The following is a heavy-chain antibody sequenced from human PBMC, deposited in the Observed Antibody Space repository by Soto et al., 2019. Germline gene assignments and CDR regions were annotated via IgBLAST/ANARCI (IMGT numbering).Heavy chain of an antibody. CDR2: ISGSGDTT. D-gene: IGHD2-15*01. CDR1: GFSFSSYA. Sequence: GGSLRLSCGASGFSFSSYAITWVRQAPGKGLEWVSVISGSGDTTYYADSVKGRFTLSRDNSKNTLYLQMNSLRAEDTAVYYCAQVYGSGARPYYYGMDVWGQGTTVTVSS. CDR3: AQVYGSGARPYYYGMDV. J-gene: IGHJ6*02. V-gene: IGHV3-23*01.